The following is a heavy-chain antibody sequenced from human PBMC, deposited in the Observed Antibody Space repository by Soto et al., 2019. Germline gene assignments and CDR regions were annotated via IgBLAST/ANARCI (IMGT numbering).Heavy chain of an antibody. Sequence: SETLSLTCTVSGGSISSDYWTWIRQPPGERLEWIGYIYYNGNTNYNSSLKSRVTISIDTSKNQFSLKLNSVTAADTAVYFCARLAYSSGFTFDYWGRGTLITVSS. D-gene: IGHD5-18*01. CDR1: GGSISSDY. CDR2: IYYNGNT. V-gene: IGHV4-59*01. CDR3: ARLAYSSGFTFDY. J-gene: IGHJ4*02.